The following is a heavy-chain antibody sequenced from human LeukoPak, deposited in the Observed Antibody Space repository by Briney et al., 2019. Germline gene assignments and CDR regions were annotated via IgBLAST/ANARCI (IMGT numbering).Heavy chain of an antibody. V-gene: IGHV3-30-3*01. CDR2: ISYDGNNK. CDR1: GFTFSSYA. CDR3: ARDDPYCSGGTCYSPPFDY. J-gene: IGHJ4*02. Sequence: GRSLRLSCAASGFTFSSYAMHWVRQAPGKGLEWVAVISYDGNNKYYADSVEGRFTISRDNSKNTLYLQMNSLRAEDTAVYYCARDDPYCSGGTCYSPPFDYWGQGTLVTVSS. D-gene: IGHD2-15*01.